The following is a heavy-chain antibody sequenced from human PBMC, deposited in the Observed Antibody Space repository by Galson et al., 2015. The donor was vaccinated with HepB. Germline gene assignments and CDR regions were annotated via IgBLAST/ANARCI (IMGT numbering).Heavy chain of an antibody. CDR3: ARFGTVTPRGYCQH. CDR2: ISGSGGST. V-gene: IGHV3-23*01. CDR1: GFTFSSYA. J-gene: IGHJ1*01. D-gene: IGHD4-11*01. Sequence: SLRLSCAASGFTFSSYAMSWVRQAPGKGLEWVSAISGSGGSTYYADSVKGRFTISRDNSKNTLYLQMNSLRAEDTAVYYCARFGTVTPRGYCQHWGQGTLVTVSS.